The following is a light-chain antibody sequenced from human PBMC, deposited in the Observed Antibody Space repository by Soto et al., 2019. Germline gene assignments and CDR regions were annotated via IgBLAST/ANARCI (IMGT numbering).Light chain of an antibody. CDR1: QRVSNF. V-gene: IGKV3-11*01. Sequence: EIVLTQSPATLSLSPGERATLSCRASQRVSNFLAWYQQKPGQPPRVIIYDASTRATGIPARFSGSGSGTEFTLTISSLEPEDFAVYYCQQRSYWPGTFGQGTKLEIK. CDR2: DAS. J-gene: IGKJ2*02. CDR3: QQRSYWPGT.